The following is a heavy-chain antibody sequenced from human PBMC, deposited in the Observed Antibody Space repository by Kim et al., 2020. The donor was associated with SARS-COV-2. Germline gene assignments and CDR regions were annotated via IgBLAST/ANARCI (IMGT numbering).Heavy chain of an antibody. D-gene: IGHD6-13*01. CDR3: AQGRLSSSWYYGWFDP. Sequence: GGSLRLSCAASGFTFSSYAMSWVRQAPGKGLEWVSAISGSGGSTYYAASVKRRFTISRDNYKNTLYQQMNSMTAEDTAVYYCAQGRLSSSWYYGWFDPWG. CDR2: ISGSGGST. CDR1: GFTFSSYA. J-gene: IGHJ5*02. V-gene: IGHV3-23*01.